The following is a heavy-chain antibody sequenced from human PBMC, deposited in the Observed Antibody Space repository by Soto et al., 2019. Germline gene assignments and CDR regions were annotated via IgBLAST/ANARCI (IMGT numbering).Heavy chain of an antibody. J-gene: IGHJ6*02. CDR1: GDSISSYY. CDR2: ISYSGST. Sequence: PSEALSLTCTVSGDSISSYYWNWIRQPPGKGPEWTGYISYSGSTNYNPSLKSRVTISVDRSKNQFSLKLSSVTAADTAVYYCAGSGYYHNSGMDVWGHGTTVTVSS. D-gene: IGHD3-22*01. CDR3: AGSGYYHNSGMDV. V-gene: IGHV4-59*12.